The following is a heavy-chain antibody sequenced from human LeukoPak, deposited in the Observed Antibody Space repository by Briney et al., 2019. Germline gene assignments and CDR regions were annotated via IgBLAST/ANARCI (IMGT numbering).Heavy chain of an antibody. J-gene: IGHJ4*02. CDR1: GFTFSTYA. Sequence: GGSLRLSGAASGFTFSTYAMSWVRQAPGKGLEWVSALSGSGGSSYYADSVRGRFTISRDNSKNTLYLQMNSLRGEDTAVYYCSRGKIMGDDFDYWGQGTPVTVSS. D-gene: IGHD2-21*02. CDR2: LSGSGGSS. V-gene: IGHV3-23*01. CDR3: SRGKIMGDDFDY.